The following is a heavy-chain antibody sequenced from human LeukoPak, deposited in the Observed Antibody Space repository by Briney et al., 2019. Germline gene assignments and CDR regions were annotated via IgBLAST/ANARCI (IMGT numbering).Heavy chain of an antibody. CDR2: ISGSGEST. Sequence: PGGSLRLSCAASGFTFSSYAMSWVRQAPGKGPEWVSAISGSGESTYYADSVKGRFTISRDNSKNTLYLQMNSLRAEDTAVYYCAKVQGIVAAYDAFDIWGQGTMVTVSS. J-gene: IGHJ3*02. D-gene: IGHD6-13*01. V-gene: IGHV3-23*01. CDR3: AKVQGIVAAYDAFDI. CDR1: GFTFSSYA.